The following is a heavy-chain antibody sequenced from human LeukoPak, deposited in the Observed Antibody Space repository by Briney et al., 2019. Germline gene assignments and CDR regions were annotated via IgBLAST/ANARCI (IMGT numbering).Heavy chain of an antibody. D-gene: IGHD3-3*01. J-gene: IGHJ4*02. V-gene: IGHV1-46*01. CDR2: INPGGGST. CDR1: GYTFTSYY. CDR3: ASSSRAGWLLYHYAFDY. Sequence: ASVKVSCKASGYTFTSYYMHWVRQAPGQGLEWMGIINPGGGSTSYAQKFQGRVTMTRDTSTSTVYMELSSLRSEDTAVYYCASSSRAGWLLYHYAFDYWGQGTLVTVSS.